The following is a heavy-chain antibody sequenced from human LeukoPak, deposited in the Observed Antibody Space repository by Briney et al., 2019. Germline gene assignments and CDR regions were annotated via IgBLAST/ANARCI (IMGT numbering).Heavy chain of an antibody. V-gene: IGHV1-2*02. CDR1: GYHLSEYY. D-gene: IGHD6-6*01. CDR2: INPNSGDT. Sequence: GASVQVSCTASGYHLSEYYLHWVRQAPGQGLEWLGWINPNSGDTNTAQNFQGRVTLTRDSSINTAYMDLTRLTSDDTAMYYCARAGKYRVYWGQGSLITVSS. CDR3: ARAGKYRVY. J-gene: IGHJ4*02.